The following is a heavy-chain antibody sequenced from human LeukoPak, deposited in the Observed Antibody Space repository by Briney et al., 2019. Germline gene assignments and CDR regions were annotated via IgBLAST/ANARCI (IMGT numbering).Heavy chain of an antibody. V-gene: IGHV6-1*01. D-gene: IGHD5-12*01. CDR2: TYYRSKWYN. J-gene: IGHJ4*02. CDR1: GDSVSSNSAA. CDR3: ARDIGYRFDY. Sequence: SQTLLLTCAISGDSVSSNSAAWNWIRQSPSRGLEWLGRTYYRSKWYNDYAVSVKGRMTVNPDTSKNQFSLQLNSVTPEDTAVYYCARDIGYRFDYWGQGTLVTVSS.